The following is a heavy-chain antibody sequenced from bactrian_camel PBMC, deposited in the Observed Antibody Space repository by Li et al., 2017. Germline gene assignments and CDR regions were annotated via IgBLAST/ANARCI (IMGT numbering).Heavy chain of an antibody. CDR1: GYPHSSNY. J-gene: IGHJ4*01. D-gene: IGHD2*01. CDR2: IYTGGGSS. Sequence: DVQLVESGGGLVQPGGSLRLSCAASGYPHSSNYMGWFRQAPGKEREGVAAIYTGGGSSHYADSVKGRFTISLDNAKNTVHLQMNSLEGEDTAMYYCAIDTLFGYQYEYNYWGQGTQVTVS. V-gene: IGHV3S40*01. CDR3: AIDTLFGYQYEYNY.